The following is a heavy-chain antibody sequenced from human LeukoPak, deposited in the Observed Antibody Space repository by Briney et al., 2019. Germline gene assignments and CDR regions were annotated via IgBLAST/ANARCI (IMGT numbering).Heavy chain of an antibody. J-gene: IGHJ4*03. D-gene: IGHD1-26*01. CDR1: GFTFSTYR. CDR2: INEDGSRT. CDR3: GRLSSGTRWL. V-gene: IGHV3-74*01. Sequence: PGGSLRLSCAASGFTFSTYRMHWVRQAPGKGLVWVSRINEDGSRTDYADFVKGRFTISRNNAKNTLYLQMNSLSAEDTAMYYCGRLSSGTRWLWGHRTLVTVSP.